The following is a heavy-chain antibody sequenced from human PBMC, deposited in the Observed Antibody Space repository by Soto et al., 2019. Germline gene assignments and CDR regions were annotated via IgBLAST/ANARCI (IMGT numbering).Heavy chain of an antibody. CDR1: GGSISSYY. Sequence: TSDTLSLTCTVSGGSISSYYWSWSRQPPGKGLEWIGYIYYSGSTNYNPSLKSRVTISVDTSKNQFSLKLSSVTAADTAVYYCARSVAGDYYYYMDVWGKGTTVT. CDR3: ARSVAGDYYYYMDV. D-gene: IGHD6-19*01. CDR2: IYYSGST. J-gene: IGHJ6*03. V-gene: IGHV4-59*08.